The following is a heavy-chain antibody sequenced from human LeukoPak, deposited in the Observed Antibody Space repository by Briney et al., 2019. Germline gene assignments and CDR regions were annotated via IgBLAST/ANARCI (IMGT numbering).Heavy chain of an antibody. CDR2: IYYSGST. V-gene: IGHV4-39*01. J-gene: IGHJ4*02. CDR1: GGSISSSAYY. Sequence: SETLSLTCTVSGGSISSSAYYWVWIRQPPGKGLEWIGNIYYSGSTYYNPSLKSRVTISVDTSKNQFSLKLSSVTAADTAVYYCARRLNGMATLDRYFDYWGQGTLVTVSS. D-gene: IGHD5-24*01. CDR3: ARRLNGMATLDRYFDY.